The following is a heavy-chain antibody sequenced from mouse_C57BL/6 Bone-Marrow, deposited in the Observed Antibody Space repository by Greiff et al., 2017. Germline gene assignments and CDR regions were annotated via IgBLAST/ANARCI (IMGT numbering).Heavy chain of an antibody. CDR2: INPSASYT. V-gene: IGHV1-69*01. J-gene: IGHJ4*01. D-gene: IGHD1-1*01. CDR1: GYTFTSYW. CDR3: ARWGSTVVYDYAMDY. Sequence: QVQLKQPGAELVMPGASVKLSCKASGYTFTSYWMNWVKQSPGQGLEWIGEINPSASYTTYNQKFKGKSTLTVDKSSSTAYMQLSSLTSENSAVYYYARWGSTVVYDYAMDYWGQGTPVTVSS.